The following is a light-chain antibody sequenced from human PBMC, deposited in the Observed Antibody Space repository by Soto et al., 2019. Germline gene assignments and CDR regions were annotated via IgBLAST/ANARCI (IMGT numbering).Light chain of an antibody. CDR1: SSDVGGYNY. CDR3: HSYTRSSTYV. Sequence: QSALTQPASVSGSPGQSITISCTGTSSDVGGYNYVSWYQQHPGKAPKLMIYEVSNRPSGVSNRFSGSKSGNTASLTISGLLPEDEADYYCHSYTRSSTYVFGSGTKLTVL. V-gene: IGLV2-14*01. CDR2: EVS. J-gene: IGLJ1*01.